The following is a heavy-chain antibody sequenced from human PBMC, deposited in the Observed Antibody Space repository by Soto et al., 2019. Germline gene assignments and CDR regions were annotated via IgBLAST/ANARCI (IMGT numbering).Heavy chain of an antibody. CDR3: ASDYYDSSGYYSFDY. J-gene: IGHJ4*02. CDR2: IYYSGTT. V-gene: IGHV4-61*01. Sequence: SETLSLTCTVSGGSVTSGSYYWSWIRQPPGKGLEWIGYIYYSGTTNCNPSLKSRVTISVDTSKNQFSLKLNSVTAADTAVYYCASDYYDSSGYYSFDYWGQGTLVTVSS. CDR1: GGSVTSGSYY. D-gene: IGHD3-22*01.